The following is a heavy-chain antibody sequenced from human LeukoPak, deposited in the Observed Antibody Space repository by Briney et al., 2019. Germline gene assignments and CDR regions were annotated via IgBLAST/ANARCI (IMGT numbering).Heavy chain of an antibody. CDR3: VKGTRLIIDRDGFDI. V-gene: IGHV3-9*01. CDR2: ISWNSVNI. Sequence: GGSLRLSCAASGFTFDDYAMHWARQAPGKGPEWVSGISWNSVNIAYADSVKGRFTISRDNAKNSLYLQMNSLRIEDTALYYCVKGTRLIIDRDGFDIWGQGTTVTVSS. D-gene: IGHD2-21*02. J-gene: IGHJ3*02. CDR1: GFTFDDYA.